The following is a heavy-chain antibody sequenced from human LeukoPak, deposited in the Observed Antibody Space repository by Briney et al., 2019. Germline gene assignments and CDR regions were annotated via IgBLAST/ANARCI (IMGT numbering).Heavy chain of an antibody. CDR3: ARGWGLSTFDY. CDR1: GGSFSGYY. J-gene: IGHJ4*02. CDR2: INHSGST. D-gene: IGHD3-16*02. Sequence: TSETLSLACAVYGGSFSGYYWSWIRQPPGKGLEWIGEINHSGSTNYNPSLKSRVTISVDTSKNQFSLKLSSVTAADTAVYYCARGWGLSTFDYWGQGTLVTVSS. V-gene: IGHV4-34*01.